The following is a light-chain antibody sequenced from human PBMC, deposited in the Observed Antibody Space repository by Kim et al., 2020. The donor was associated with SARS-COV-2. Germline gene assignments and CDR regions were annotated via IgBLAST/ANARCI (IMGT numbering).Light chain of an antibody. J-gene: IGKJ4*01. CDR3: QQYNNWPLT. CDR2: GAS. Sequence: VSPGERATLYCRASQSVSNNLAWYQQKPGQAPRPLIYGASTRATGIPARFSGSGSGTECTLTISSLQSEDFAVYYCQQYNNWPLTFGGGTKVDIK. V-gene: IGKV3-15*01. CDR1: QSVSNN.